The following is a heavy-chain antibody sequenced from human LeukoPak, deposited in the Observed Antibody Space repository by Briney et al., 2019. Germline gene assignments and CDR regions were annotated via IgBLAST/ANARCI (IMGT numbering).Heavy chain of an antibody. Sequence: GGSLRLSCEASGFTFSHYWMHWVRHAPGKGLVWVSRTNTDCSSTSYVDSVKGRFTISRDNANNTMYLQMNSLRAEDTAMYYCVPTDSSGLDWGQGTLVTVSS. V-gene: IGHV3-74*01. CDR2: TNTDCSST. D-gene: IGHD3-22*01. CDR3: VPTDSSGLD. CDR1: GFTFSHYW. J-gene: IGHJ4*02.